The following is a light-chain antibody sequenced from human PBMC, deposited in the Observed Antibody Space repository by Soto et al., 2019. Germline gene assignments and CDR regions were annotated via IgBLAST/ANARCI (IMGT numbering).Light chain of an antibody. J-gene: IGLJ1*01. CDR3: QSYDSSLSGPYV. CDR2: GNS. V-gene: IGLV1-40*01. CDR1: SSNIGAGYD. Sequence: QSVLTQPASVCGAPGQRVTISCTGSSSNIGAGYDVHWYQQLPGTAPKLLIYGNSNRPSGVPDRFSGSKSGTSASLAINGLQAEDEADYYCQSYDSSLSGPYVFGTGTKVTVL.